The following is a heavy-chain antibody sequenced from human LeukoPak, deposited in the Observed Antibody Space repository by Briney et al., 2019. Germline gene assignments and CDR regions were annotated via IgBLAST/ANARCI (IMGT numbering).Heavy chain of an antibody. J-gene: IGHJ4*02. CDR3: ARVLTRIVVVPAAMDY. Sequence: ASVKVSCKASGYTFTSYGISWVRQAPGQGLEWMGWISAYNGNTSYAQKLQGTVTMTTDTSTSTAYMELRSLRSDDTAVYYCARVLTRIVVVPAAMDYWGQGTLVTVSS. CDR1: GYTFTSYG. CDR2: ISAYNGNT. V-gene: IGHV1-18*01. D-gene: IGHD2-2*01.